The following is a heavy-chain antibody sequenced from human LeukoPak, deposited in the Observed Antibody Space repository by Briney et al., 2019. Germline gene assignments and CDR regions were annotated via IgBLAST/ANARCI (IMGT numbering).Heavy chain of an antibody. Sequence: PGGSLKLSCAASGFTFSSYWMHWVRHVPGKGLVWVSRINSDGSRIGYADSVKGRFTISRDNAKNTLYLQMNSLRAEDTAIYYCVGGSGGDYWGQGTLVTVSS. D-gene: IGHD5-12*01. J-gene: IGHJ4*02. V-gene: IGHV3-74*01. CDR3: VGGSGGDY. CDR2: INSDGSRI. CDR1: GFTFSSYW.